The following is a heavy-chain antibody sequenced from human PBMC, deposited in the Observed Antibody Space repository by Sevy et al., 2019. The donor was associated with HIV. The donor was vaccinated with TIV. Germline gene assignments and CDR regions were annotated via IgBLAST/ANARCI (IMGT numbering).Heavy chain of an antibody. V-gene: IGHV4-38-2*01. D-gene: IGHD3-10*01. CDR2: VFHSGST. J-gene: IGHJ4*02. CDR1: GYSITSGYL. CDR3: ARHSHGSGTYYVPFNS. Sequence: SETLSLTCAVSGYSITSGYLWGWIRQPPGKGLEWIGSVFHSGSTYYNPSLNSRVIISVDTSKNEFSLILNSVTAADTAVYYCARHSHGSGTYYVPFNSWGQGILVTVSS.